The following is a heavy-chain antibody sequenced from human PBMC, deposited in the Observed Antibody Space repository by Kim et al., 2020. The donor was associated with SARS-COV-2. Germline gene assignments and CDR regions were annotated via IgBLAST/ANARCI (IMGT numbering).Heavy chain of an antibody. CDR2: ISHSGHS. CDR3: ARKVVSGWYNFDM. J-gene: IGHJ3*02. CDR1: GSSIGSGYY. D-gene: IGHD6-13*01. Sequence: SETLSLTCTVSGSSIGSGYYWGWIRQPPGRGLEWIGSISHSGHSYYNPSLQSRVTISVDTSKKQFSLKLKSVTAADTAVYYCARKVVSGWYNFDMRGQGRMVTVSS. V-gene: IGHV4-38-2*02.